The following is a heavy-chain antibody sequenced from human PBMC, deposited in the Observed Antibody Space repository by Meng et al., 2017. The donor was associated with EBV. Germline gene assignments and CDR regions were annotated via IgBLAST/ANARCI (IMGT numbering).Heavy chain of an antibody. Sequence: QIPLKESGPPVVKPTQTLPLTCTFSGFSLSTSGVGVGWIRQPPGKALEWLALIYWDDDKRYSPSLKSRLTITKDTSKNQVVLTMTNMDPVDTATYYCAHSRVGATEFDYWGQGTLVTVSS. J-gene: IGHJ4*02. V-gene: IGHV2-5*02. CDR2: IYWDDDK. CDR3: AHSRVGATEFDY. CDR1: GFSLSTSGVG. D-gene: IGHD1-26*01.